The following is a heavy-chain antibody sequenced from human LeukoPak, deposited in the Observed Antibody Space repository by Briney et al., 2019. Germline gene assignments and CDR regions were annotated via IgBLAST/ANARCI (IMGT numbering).Heavy chain of an antibody. CDR3: ARGDYYDSSPHY. Sequence: KAGGSLRLSCAASGFTFSNYIMNWVRQAPGKGLEWVASISGGSSYIFHADSVQGRFTISRDNSKSSVFLQMNSLRVDDTALYYCARGDYYDSSPHYWGQGTLVIVSS. CDR2: ISGGSSYI. V-gene: IGHV3-21*01. D-gene: IGHD3-22*01. CDR1: GFTFSNYI. J-gene: IGHJ1*01.